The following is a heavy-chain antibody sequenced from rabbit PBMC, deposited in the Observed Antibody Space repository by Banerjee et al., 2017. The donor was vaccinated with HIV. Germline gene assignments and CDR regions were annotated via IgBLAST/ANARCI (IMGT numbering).Heavy chain of an antibody. CDR1: GFSFSNNYV. V-gene: IGHV1S45*01. CDR2: INTISGDT. J-gene: IGHJ4*01. CDR3: ARYRHDYGVALDL. D-gene: IGHD2-1*01. Sequence: QEQLEESGGGLVKPEGSLTLTCKASGFSFSNNYVMCWVRQAPGKGLEWIACINTISGDTVYATWAKGRFTISKASWTTVTLQMTSLTAADTATYFCARYRHDYGVALDLWGQGTLVTVS.